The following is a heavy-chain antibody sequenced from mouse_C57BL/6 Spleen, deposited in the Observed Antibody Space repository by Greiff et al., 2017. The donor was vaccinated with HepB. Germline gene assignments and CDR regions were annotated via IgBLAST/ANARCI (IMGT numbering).Heavy chain of an antibody. CDR2: ISYSGST. Sequence: EVKLQESGPGMVKPSQSLSLTCTVTGYSITSGYDWHWIRHFPGNKLEWMGYISYSGSTNYNPSLKSRISITHDTSKNHFFLKLNSVTTEDTATYYCARDGDSSGLFAYWGQGTLVTVSA. D-gene: IGHD3-2*02. CDR1: GYSITSGYD. V-gene: IGHV3-1*01. J-gene: IGHJ3*01. CDR3: ARDGDSSGLFAY.